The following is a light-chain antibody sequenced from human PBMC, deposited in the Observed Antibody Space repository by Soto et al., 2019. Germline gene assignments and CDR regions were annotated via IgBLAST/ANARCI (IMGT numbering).Light chain of an antibody. J-gene: IGKJ1*01. V-gene: IGKV4-1*01. CDR1: QSVLYSSTNKNY. Sequence: DIVMTQSPDALAVSLGERATINCQSSQSVLYSSTNKNYLAWYQQKPGQPPKLLIYWASTRESGVPDRFSGSGSGTDFTLTINSLQAEDVAVYYCQQYYSTPPTFGQGTKVEI. CDR3: QQYYSTPPT. CDR2: WAS.